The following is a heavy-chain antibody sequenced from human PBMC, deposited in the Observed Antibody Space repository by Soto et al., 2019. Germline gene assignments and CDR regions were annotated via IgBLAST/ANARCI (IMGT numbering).Heavy chain of an antibody. CDR2: ISGSGGST. Sequence: EVQLLESGGGLVQPGGSLRLSCAASGFTFSSYAMSWVRQAPGKGLEWVSAISGSGGSTYYADSVKGRFTISRDNSKNTLYLQLNSLRAEDTAVYYCPKVGESDRYYFDYWGQGTLVTVSS. J-gene: IGHJ4*02. D-gene: IGHD3-22*01. CDR3: PKVGESDRYYFDY. CDR1: GFTFSSYA. V-gene: IGHV3-23*01.